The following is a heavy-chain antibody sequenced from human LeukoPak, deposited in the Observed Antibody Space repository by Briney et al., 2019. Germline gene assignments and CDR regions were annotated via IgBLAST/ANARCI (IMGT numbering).Heavy chain of an antibody. Sequence: GESLKISCRVSGYSFTNYWIGWVRQMPEKGLEKMGIIYPGNSDIRYSPFFQGQVTISADKSTSTAYLQWSSLKASDTAMYYCARVSRNNLDHWGQGTLVTVSS. CDR1: GYSFTNYW. CDR2: IYPGNSDI. D-gene: IGHD5/OR15-5a*01. V-gene: IGHV5-51*01. CDR3: ARVSRNNLDH. J-gene: IGHJ4*02.